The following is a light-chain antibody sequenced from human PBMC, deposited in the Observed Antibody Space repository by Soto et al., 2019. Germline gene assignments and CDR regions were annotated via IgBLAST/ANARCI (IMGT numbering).Light chain of an antibody. CDR1: QTISSW. V-gene: IGKV1-5*03. J-gene: IGKJ1*01. CDR2: KAS. Sequence: DIQMTQSPSTLSGSVGGRVTITCRASQTISSWLAWYQQKPGKAPKLLIYKASTLKSGVPSRFSGSGSGTEFTLTISSLQPDDFATYYCQQYNSWGTFGQGTKVDIK. CDR3: QQYNSWGT.